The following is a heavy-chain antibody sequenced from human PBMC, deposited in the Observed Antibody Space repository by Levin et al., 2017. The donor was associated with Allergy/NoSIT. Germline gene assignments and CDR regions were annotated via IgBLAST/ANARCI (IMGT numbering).Heavy chain of an antibody. Sequence: ASVKVSCKASGYTFATYGISWVRQAPGQGLEWMGWISGNNANTHYAQKFQGRVTLTTDTSTSTAYMEVTSLRSDDTAVYYCARDGNAAADYWGQGTLVTVSS. CDR3: ARDGNAAADY. CDR2: ISGNNANT. CDR1: GYTFATYG. J-gene: IGHJ4*02. D-gene: IGHD1-1*01. V-gene: IGHV1-18*01.